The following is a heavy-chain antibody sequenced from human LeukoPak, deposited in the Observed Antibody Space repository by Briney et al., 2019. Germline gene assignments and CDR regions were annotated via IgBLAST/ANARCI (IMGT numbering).Heavy chain of an antibody. V-gene: IGHV3-33*06. J-gene: IGHJ4*02. CDR3: AKDHLSYGGNSGIDY. Sequence: PGRSLRLSCAASGFTFCSYGMHGVRQAPGEGLEWVAVIWYDGSNKYYADSVKGRFTISRDNSKNTLYLQMNSLRAEDTAVYYCAKDHLSYGGNSGIDYWGQGTLVTVSS. CDR1: GFTFCSYG. D-gene: IGHD4-23*01. CDR2: IWYDGSNK.